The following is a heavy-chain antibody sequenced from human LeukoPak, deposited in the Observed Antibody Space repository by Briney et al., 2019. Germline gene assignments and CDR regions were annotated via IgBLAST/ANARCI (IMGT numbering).Heavy chain of an antibody. Sequence: PGGSLRLSCAASGFTLDDYGMSWVRQAPGKGLEWVSGINWNGGSTGYADSVKGRFTISGDNAKNSLYLQMNSLRAEDTALYYCARDREALYDSSGYYPSSFDYWGQGTLVTVSS. D-gene: IGHD3-22*01. V-gene: IGHV3-20*04. J-gene: IGHJ4*02. CDR1: GFTLDDYG. CDR3: ARDREALYDSSGYYPSSFDY. CDR2: INWNGGST.